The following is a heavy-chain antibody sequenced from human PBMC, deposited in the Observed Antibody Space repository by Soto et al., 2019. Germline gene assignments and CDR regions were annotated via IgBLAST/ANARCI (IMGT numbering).Heavy chain of an antibody. J-gene: IGHJ3*02. V-gene: IGHV3-30*18. CDR3: AKDLVGADAFDI. CDR2: ISYDGSNK. CDR1: GFTFSSYG. D-gene: IGHD2-2*01. Sequence: QVQLVESGGGVVQPGRSLRLSCAASGFTFSSYGMHWVRQAPGKGLEWVAVISYDGSNKYYADSVKGRFTISRDNSKNTLYLQMNSLIAEDTAVYYCAKDLVGADAFDIWGQGTMVTVSS.